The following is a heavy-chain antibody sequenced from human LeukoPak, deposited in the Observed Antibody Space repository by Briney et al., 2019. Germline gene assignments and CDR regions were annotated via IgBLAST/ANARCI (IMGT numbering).Heavy chain of an antibody. D-gene: IGHD2-2*01. CDR3: ARLRACRSTSCQTYPEYFQH. Sequence: PGGSLRLSCAASGCTVSSNYMGWVRQAPGKGLEGVSLISSGGSTYYADSVKGRLSIPSDNSKNTLYLQMSRLRLEDTAVYYCARLRACRSTSCQTYPEYFQHWGQGTLVTVSS. CDR2: ISSGGST. J-gene: IGHJ1*01. CDR1: GCTVSSNY. V-gene: IGHV3-66*02.